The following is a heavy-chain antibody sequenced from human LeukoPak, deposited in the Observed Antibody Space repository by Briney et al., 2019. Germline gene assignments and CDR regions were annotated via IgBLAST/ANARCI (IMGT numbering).Heavy chain of an antibody. Sequence: SETLSLTCTVSGGSISSYYWSWIRQPAGKGLEWIGRIYPSGSTNYNPSLKSRVTISIDKSKNQFSLQMTSVTAADTAMYYCARSYYYDSSGSKDAFDIWGQGTMVTVSS. V-gene: IGHV4-4*07. CDR2: IYPSGST. CDR1: GGSISSYY. CDR3: ARSYYYDSSGSKDAFDI. J-gene: IGHJ3*02. D-gene: IGHD3-22*01.